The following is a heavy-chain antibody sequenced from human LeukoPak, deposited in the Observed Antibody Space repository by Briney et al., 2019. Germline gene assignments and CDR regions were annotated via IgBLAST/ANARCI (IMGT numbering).Heavy chain of an antibody. J-gene: IGHJ5*02. Sequence: PETLSLTRTVSGGSISSYYWSWIRQPPGKGLEWIGYIYYSGSTNYNPSLKSRATISVDTPNNQFFLKLSSVTAADTPVYYCAGSEDTRFLECASYPFDPWGQGTLVTVSS. CDR2: IYYSGST. CDR1: GGSISSYY. V-gene: IGHV4-59*08. CDR3: AGSEDTRFLECASYPFDP. D-gene: IGHD3-3*01.